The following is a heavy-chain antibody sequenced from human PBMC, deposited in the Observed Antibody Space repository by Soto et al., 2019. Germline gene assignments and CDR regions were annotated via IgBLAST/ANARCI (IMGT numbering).Heavy chain of an antibody. D-gene: IGHD2-8*01. CDR3: ARGDSTDCSNGVCSFFYNHDMDV. J-gene: IGHJ6*02. V-gene: IGHV1-2*04. CDR1: GYSFTGYH. CDR2: INPKSGGT. Sequence: ASVKVSCKASGYSFTGYHIHWVRQSRGQGLEGLGRINPKSGGTSTAQKFQGWVTMTTDTSISTASMELTRLTSDDTAIYYCARGDSTDCSNGVCSFFYNHDMDVWGQGTTVTVSS.